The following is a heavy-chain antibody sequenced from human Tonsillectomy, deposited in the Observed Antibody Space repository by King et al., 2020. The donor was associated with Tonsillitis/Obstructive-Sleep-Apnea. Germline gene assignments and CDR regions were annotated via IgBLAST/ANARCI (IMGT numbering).Heavy chain of an antibody. Sequence: QLVQSGGGLVQPGGSLRLSCAASGFTFSSYAMSWVRQAPGKGLEWVSAISGSGGSTYYADSVKGRFTISRDKSKNTLYLQMNRLRAEDTAVYYSAKGIIAAGRCYYFDYWGQGTLVTVSS. CDR2: ISGSGGST. D-gene: IGHD6-13*01. J-gene: IGHJ4*02. CDR3: AKGIIAAGRCYYFDY. CDR1: GFTFSSYA. V-gene: IGHV3-23*04.